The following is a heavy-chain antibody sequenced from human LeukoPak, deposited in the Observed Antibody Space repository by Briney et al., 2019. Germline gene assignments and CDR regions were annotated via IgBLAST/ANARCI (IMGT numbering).Heavy chain of an antibody. CDR2: INPNSGGT. CDR1: GYTFTRYY. Sequence: SVKVSCKASGYTFTRYYMHWVRQAPGQGLEWMGWINPNSGGTNYAQKFQGWVTMTRDTSISTAYMELSRLRSDDTAVYYCAREDYYGSGSLPWFDPWGQGTLVTVSS. V-gene: IGHV1-2*04. CDR3: AREDYYGSGSLPWFDP. D-gene: IGHD3-10*01. J-gene: IGHJ5*02.